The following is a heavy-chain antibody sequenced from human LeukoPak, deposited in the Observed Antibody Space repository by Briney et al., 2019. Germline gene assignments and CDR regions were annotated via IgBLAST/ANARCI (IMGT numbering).Heavy chain of an antibody. CDR3: AKGSQWLIHY. V-gene: IGHV3-43*02. D-gene: IGHD6-19*01. J-gene: IGHJ4*02. CDR2: ISGDGTST. Sequence: GGSLRLSCAASGFTFSSYAMHWVRQAPGKGLEWVSLISGDGTSTYYADSVKGRFTISRDNSKNSLYLQVNSLRTDDTALYYCAKGSQWLIHYWGQGTLVTVSS. CDR1: GFTFSSYA.